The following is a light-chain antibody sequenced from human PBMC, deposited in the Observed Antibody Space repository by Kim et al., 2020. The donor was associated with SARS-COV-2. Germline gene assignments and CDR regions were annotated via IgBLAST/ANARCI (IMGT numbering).Light chain of an antibody. CDR2: GSS. J-gene: IGKJ5*01. CDR3: QQYNKLPT. V-gene: IGKV3-20*01. CDR1: RGVSCNS. Sequence: LSPGERATLSFGGNRGVSCNSLAWYQQKRGKPPRLLIDGSSSRATGTPDRCTGSGSGTYFTLTITRLEPEDFAVYCCQQYNKLPTFGQGTKLEIK.